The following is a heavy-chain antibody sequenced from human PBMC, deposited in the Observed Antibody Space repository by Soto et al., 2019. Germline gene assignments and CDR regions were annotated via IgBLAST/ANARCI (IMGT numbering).Heavy chain of an antibody. D-gene: IGHD1-1*01. CDR3: HRDQNSFPPRRSSDL. CDR2: INQDESQK. V-gene: IGHV3-7*01. J-gene: IGHJ2*01. Sequence: ITWVRQAPEKGLEWVAHINQDESQKYYVDSVKGRFTISRDNAKNSLYLQMNSLRAVYTYLYDDHRDQNSFPPRRSSDL.